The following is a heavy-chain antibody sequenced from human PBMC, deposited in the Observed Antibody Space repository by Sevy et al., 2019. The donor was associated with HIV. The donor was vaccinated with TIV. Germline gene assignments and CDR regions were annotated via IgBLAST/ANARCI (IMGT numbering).Heavy chain of an antibody. D-gene: IGHD1-26*01. J-gene: IGHJ4*02. CDR1: EFTVSSSY. CDR3: ARAGTGSYRAYFDY. CDR2: LYSGGST. V-gene: IGHV3-53*01. Sequence: VGSLRLSCAASEFTVSSSYMSWVRQAPGKGLEWVSILYSGGSTYYAASAKGRFAVSRDNSKNTLYLQMNSLRAEDTAVYYCARAGTGSYRAYFDYWGQGTLVTVSS.